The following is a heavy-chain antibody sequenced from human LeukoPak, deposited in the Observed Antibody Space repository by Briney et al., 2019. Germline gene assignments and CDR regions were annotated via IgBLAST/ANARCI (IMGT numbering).Heavy chain of an antibody. V-gene: IGHV4-59*01. CDR2: IYYSGST. Sequence: SETLSLTCTVSGGSITSYYWHWIRQPPGKGLEWIGYIYYSGSTNYNPSLKSRVTISVDTSKNQFSLKLSSVTAADTAVYYCARGGGFHIFDYWGQGTLVTVSS. D-gene: IGHD4-23*01. J-gene: IGHJ4*02. CDR1: GGSITSYY. CDR3: ARGGGFHIFDY.